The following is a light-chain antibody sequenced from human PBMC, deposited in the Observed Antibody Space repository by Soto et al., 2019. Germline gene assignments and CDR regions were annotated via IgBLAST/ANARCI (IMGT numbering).Light chain of an antibody. J-gene: IGKJ1*01. CDR3: QQYANSPPT. CDR2: GAS. Sequence: EIVLTQSPGTLSLSPGERATLSCRASQSVSSRYLAGYQQKPGQAPRLLIYGASSRATGIPDRFSGSGSGTDFTLTISRLEPEDFAVYYFQQYANSPPTFGQGTKVEI. CDR1: QSVSSRY. V-gene: IGKV3-20*01.